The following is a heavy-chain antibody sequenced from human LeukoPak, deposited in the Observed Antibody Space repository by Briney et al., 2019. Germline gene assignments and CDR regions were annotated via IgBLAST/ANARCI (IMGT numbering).Heavy chain of an antibody. Sequence: GGSLRLSCAASGFTFSSYAMSWVRQAPGKGLEWVSAISGSGGSTYYADSVKGRFTISRDNSKNTLCLQMNSLRAEDTAVYYCAKYMGYDSSGFDYWGQGTLVTVSS. CDR2: ISGSGGST. V-gene: IGHV3-23*01. CDR3: AKYMGYDSSGFDY. J-gene: IGHJ4*02. CDR1: GFTFSSYA. D-gene: IGHD3-22*01.